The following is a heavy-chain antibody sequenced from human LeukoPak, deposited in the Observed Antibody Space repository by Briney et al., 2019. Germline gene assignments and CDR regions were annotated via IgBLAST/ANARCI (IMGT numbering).Heavy chain of an antibody. J-gene: IGHJ4*02. Sequence: ASVKVPCKASGYTFTGYYMHWVRQAPGQGLEWMGWINPNSGGTNYAQKFQGRVTMTRDTSISTAYMELSRLRSDDTAVYYCARGIVGAIPHFDYWGQGTLVTVSS. D-gene: IGHD1-26*01. CDR3: ARGIVGAIPHFDY. CDR2: INPNSGGT. CDR1: GYTFTGYY. V-gene: IGHV1-2*02.